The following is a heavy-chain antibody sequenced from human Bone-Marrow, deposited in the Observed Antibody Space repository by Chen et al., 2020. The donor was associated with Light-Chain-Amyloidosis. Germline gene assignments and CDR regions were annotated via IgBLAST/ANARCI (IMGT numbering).Heavy chain of an antibody. D-gene: IGHD6-13*01. Sequence: EVQLVESGGGLVQPGGSLRLSCAASGFTFSSYDMHWVRQATGKGLEWVSAIGTAGDTYYPGSVKGRFTISRENAKNSLYLQMNSLRAGDTAVYYCARADIAAAEPRFDYWGQGTLVTVSS. CDR2: IGTAGDT. CDR3: ARADIAAAEPRFDY. CDR1: GFTFSSYD. J-gene: IGHJ4*02. V-gene: IGHV3-13*01.